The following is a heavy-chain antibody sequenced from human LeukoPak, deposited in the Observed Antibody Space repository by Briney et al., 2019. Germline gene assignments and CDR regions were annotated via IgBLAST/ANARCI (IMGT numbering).Heavy chain of an antibody. Sequence: PSETLSLTCTVSGGSISSYYWSWIRQPPGKGLEWIGYIYYSGSTNYNPSLKSRVTISVDTSKNQFSLKLSSVTAADTAVYYCARDILARGGIRENYYYMDVWGKGTTVTISS. D-gene: IGHD2-15*01. J-gene: IGHJ6*03. V-gene: IGHV4-59*01. CDR1: GGSISSYY. CDR2: IYYSGST. CDR3: ARDILARGGIRENYYYMDV.